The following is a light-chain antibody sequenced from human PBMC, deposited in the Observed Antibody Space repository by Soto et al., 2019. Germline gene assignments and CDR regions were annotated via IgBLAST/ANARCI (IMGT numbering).Light chain of an antibody. J-gene: IGLJ2*01. CDR1: NSNIGSNT. Sequence: QPVLTQPPSASGTPGQRVTISCSGSNSNIGSNTVNWYQQLPGTAPKLLIYDNNKRPSGVPGRFSDSKSGTSASLAISGLQSEDEADYYCASWDDRLNGVIFGGGTKVTVL. V-gene: IGLV1-44*01. CDR2: DNN. CDR3: ASWDDRLNGVI.